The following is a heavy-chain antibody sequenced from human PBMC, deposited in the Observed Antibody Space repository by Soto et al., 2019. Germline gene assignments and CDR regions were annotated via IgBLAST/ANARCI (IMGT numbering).Heavy chain of an antibody. V-gene: IGHV1-69*13. D-gene: IGHD2-2*01. CDR3: ASSLRGYQLLSGPPPDY. CDR2: IIPIFGTA. CDR1: GGTFSSYA. J-gene: IGHJ4*02. Sequence: ASVKVSCKASGGTFSSYAISWVRQAPGQGLEWMGGIIPIFGTANYAQKFQGRVTITADESTSTAYMELSSLRSEDTAVYYCASSLRGYQLLSGPPPDYWGQGTLVTVSS.